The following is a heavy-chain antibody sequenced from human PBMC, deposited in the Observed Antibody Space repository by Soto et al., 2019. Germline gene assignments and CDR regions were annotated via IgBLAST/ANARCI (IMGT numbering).Heavy chain of an antibody. CDR1: GYSFSTHW. CDR3: AISGRDFWSCSDPDKYYYFMDV. Sequence: GESLKISCKGSGYSFSTHWIGWVRQMPGKGLECMGIIYPDDSDTKYSPSFQGQVTISADKSISTAYLQWSSLKASDAAIYYCAISGRDFWSCSDPDKYYYFMDVWGKGATVPVSS. V-gene: IGHV5-51*01. J-gene: IGHJ6*03. CDR2: IYPDDSDT. D-gene: IGHD3-3*01.